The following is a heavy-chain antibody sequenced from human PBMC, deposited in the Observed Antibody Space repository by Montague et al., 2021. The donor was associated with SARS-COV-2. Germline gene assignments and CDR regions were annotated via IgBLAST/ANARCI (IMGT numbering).Heavy chain of an antibody. CDR2: VYYSGST. Sequence: SETLSLTCTVSGGSISNYYWSWIRQPPGKGLEWIGTVYYSGSTNYNPSLKSRVTMPVDTSKNQFSLELRSVTAADTAVYYCARLGFVELWLNLGWFDPWGQGTLVTVSS. CDR3: ARLGFVELWLNLGWFDP. V-gene: IGHV4-59*08. D-gene: IGHD3-16*02. J-gene: IGHJ5*02. CDR1: GGSISNYY.